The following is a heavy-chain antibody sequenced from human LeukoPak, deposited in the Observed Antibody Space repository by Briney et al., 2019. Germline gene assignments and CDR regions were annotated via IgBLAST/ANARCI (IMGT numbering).Heavy chain of an antibody. CDR3: ASGAGYSYGRGGVFDY. CDR2: ISSSSSYI. J-gene: IGHJ4*02. Sequence: PGGSLRLSCAASGFTFSSYSMNWVRQAPGKGLEWVSSISSSSSYIYYADSVKGRFTISRDNAKNSLYLQMNSLRAEDTAVYYCASGAGYSYGRGGVFDYWGQGTLVTVSS. D-gene: IGHD5-18*01. CDR1: GFTFSSYS. V-gene: IGHV3-21*01.